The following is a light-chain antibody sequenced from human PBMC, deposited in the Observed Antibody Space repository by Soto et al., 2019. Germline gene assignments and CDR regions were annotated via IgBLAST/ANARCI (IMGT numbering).Light chain of an antibody. CDR1: QSISVW. CDR2: KAS. Sequence: DIQVTQSPSTLSASVGNRVTLTCLASQSISVWLAWYQQKAGKAPNLLIYKASRLESGVPSRFSGSGSETEFTLTISGLQPGDSATYYCQQYNSYSPTFGQGTKVDIK. CDR3: QQYNSYSPT. V-gene: IGKV1-5*03. J-gene: IGKJ1*01.